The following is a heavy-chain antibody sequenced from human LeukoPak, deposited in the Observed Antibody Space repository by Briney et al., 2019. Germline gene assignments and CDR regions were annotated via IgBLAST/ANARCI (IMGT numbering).Heavy chain of an antibody. V-gene: IGHV3-21*01. CDR3: ARDHCSSTSCYTGPNWFDP. Sequence: GGSLRLSCAASGFTFSSYSMKWVRQAPGKGLEWVSSISSSSSYIYYADSVKGRFTISRDNAKNSLYLQMNSLRAEDTAVYYCARDHCSSTSCYTGPNWFDPWGQGTLVTVSS. D-gene: IGHD2-2*02. J-gene: IGHJ5*02. CDR2: ISSSSSYI. CDR1: GFTFSSYS.